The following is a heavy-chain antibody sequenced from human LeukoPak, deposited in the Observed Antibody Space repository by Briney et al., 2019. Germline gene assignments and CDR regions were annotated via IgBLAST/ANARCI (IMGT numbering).Heavy chain of an antibody. J-gene: IGHJ3*02. CDR3: AREQPTYYYGSGSHDAFDI. V-gene: IGHV3-48*01. CDR1: GFTLSDYR. Sequence: GGSLRLSCAASGFTLSDYRMNWVRQAPGKGQEGVEISTRSGPIYYGDSVKGRFTISRDNAENSLYLQMNSLRAEDTAVYYCAREQPTYYYGSGSHDAFDIWGQGTMVTVSS. CDR2: ISTRSGPI. D-gene: IGHD3-10*01.